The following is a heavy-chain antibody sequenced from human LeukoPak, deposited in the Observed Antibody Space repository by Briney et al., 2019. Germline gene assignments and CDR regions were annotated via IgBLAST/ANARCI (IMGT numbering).Heavy chain of an antibody. CDR1: GYTFTSYD. V-gene: IGHV1-8*01. Sequence: GASVKVSCKASGYTFTSYDINWVRQATGQGLEWMGWMNPNSGNTGYAQKFQGRVTITADKSTSTAYMELSSLRSEDTAVYYCAREGIVGVQRAFDIWGQGTMVTVSS. CDR2: MNPNSGNT. D-gene: IGHD1-26*01. J-gene: IGHJ3*02. CDR3: AREGIVGVQRAFDI.